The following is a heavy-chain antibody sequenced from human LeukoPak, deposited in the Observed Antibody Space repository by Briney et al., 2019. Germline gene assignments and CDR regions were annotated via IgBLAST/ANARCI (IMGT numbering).Heavy chain of an antibody. J-gene: IGHJ4*02. CDR1: GFTFSSYG. V-gene: IGHV3-33*01. CDR3: ARDGYYYDSSGYNFDY. D-gene: IGHD3-22*01. CDR2: IWYDGSNK. Sequence: GRSQRLSCAASGFTFSSYGMHWVRQAPGKGLEWVAVIWYDGSNKYYADSVKGRFTISRDNSKNTLYLQMNSLRAEDTAVYYCARDGYYYDSSGYNFDYWGQGTLVTVSS.